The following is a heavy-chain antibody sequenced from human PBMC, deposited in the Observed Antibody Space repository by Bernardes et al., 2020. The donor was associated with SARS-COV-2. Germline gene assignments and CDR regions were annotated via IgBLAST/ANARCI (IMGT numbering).Heavy chain of an antibody. J-gene: IGHJ4*02. D-gene: IGHD3-16*01. CDR3: ARDRGGVLV. CDR1: GFTFSSYS. CDR2: ISSSSITT. Sequence: GGSLRLSFAASGFTFSSYSMNWVRQAPGKGLEWVSYISSSSITTYYADSVKGRFTISRDNAKNSLYLQMNSLRAEDTAVYYCARDRGGVLVWGQGTLVTVSS. V-gene: IGHV3-48*01.